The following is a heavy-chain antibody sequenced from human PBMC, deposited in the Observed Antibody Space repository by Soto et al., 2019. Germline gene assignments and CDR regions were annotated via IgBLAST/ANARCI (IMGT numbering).Heavy chain of an antibody. J-gene: IGHJ2*01. D-gene: IGHD6-19*01. CDR1: GGTFSSYT. CDR3: APAPGIAVAWYLDL. CDR2: IIPILGIA. V-gene: IGHV1-69*02. Sequence: QVQLVQSGAEVKKPGSSVKVSCKASGGTFSSYTISWVRQAPGQGLEWMGRIIPILGIANYAQKFQGRVTITADKSTSTAYMELSSLRSEDTAVYYCAPAPGIAVAWYLDLWGRGTLVTVSS.